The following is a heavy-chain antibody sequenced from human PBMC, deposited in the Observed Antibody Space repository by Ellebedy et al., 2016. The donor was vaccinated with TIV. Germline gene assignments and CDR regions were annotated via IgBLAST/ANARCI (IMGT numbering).Heavy chain of an antibody. CDR2: ISGSGDST. CDR3: SRDPPILIMLVVADY. D-gene: IGHD3-22*01. CDR1: GFSFSSYA. Sequence: GESLKISCAASGFSFSSYAMSWVRQAPGKGLEWVSGISGSGDSTSYADSVKGRFTISRDNSKNTLYLQMSCLGAEDTAVYYCSRDPPILIMLVVADYWGQGTLVTVSS. J-gene: IGHJ4*02. V-gene: IGHV3-23*01.